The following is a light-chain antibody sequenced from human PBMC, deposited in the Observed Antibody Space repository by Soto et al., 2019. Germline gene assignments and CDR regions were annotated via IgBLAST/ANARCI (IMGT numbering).Light chain of an antibody. CDR1: QSILYSSNNKNY. CDR2: WSS. J-gene: IGKJ1*01. Sequence: DTVMTQSPDSLAVSLGERATINCKSSQSILYSSNNKNYLAWYQQKPGQPPKLLIYWSSTRESGVPDRFSGSGSGTDFTLTISSLQAEDVAVYYCQQYYRTPWTFGQGTKVEIK. V-gene: IGKV4-1*01. CDR3: QQYYRTPWT.